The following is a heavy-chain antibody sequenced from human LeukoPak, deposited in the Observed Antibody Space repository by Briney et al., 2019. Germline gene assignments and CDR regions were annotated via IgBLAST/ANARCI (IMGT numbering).Heavy chain of an antibody. CDR3: ARDSPSGYTHGHRYYYMDV. Sequence: SETLSLTCTVSGGSISPYYWTWIRQSAGRGLDYIGRIHSGGTTNYNPSLTSRITLSVDTSKNQFSLKLTSVTAADTAVYFCARDSPSGYTHGHRYYYMDVWGKGTTVTISS. CDR1: GGSISPYY. V-gene: IGHV4-4*07. J-gene: IGHJ6*03. D-gene: IGHD2-2*02. CDR2: IHSGGTT.